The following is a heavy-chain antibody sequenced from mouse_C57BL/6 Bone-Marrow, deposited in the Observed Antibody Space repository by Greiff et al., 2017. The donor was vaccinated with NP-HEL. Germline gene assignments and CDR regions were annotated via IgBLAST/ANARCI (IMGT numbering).Heavy chain of an antibody. CDR2: IRNKANGYTT. Sequence: EVHLVESGGGLVQPGGSLSLSCAASGFTFTDYYMSWVRQPPGKALGWLGFIRNKANGYTTEYSASVKGRFTISRDNSQSILYLQMNALRAEDSATYYCARSVLGYFDVWGTGTTVTVSS. CDR1: GFTFTDYY. V-gene: IGHV7-3*01. J-gene: IGHJ1*03. CDR3: ARSVLGYFDV.